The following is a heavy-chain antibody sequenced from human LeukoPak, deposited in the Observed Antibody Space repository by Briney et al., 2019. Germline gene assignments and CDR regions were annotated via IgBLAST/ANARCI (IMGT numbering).Heavy chain of an antibody. V-gene: IGHV3-11*01. D-gene: IGHD3-3*01. CDR1: GFTFSDYC. CDR3: ARTDFWSGSALDY. J-gene: IGHJ4*02. Sequence: GGSLRLSCAASGFTFSDYCMSWIRQAPGKGLEWVSYISSSGSTIYYADSVKGRFPIPRDNAKNSLDLQMNSLRAEDTVVYYCARTDFWSGSALDYWGQGTLVTVSS. CDR2: ISSSGSTI.